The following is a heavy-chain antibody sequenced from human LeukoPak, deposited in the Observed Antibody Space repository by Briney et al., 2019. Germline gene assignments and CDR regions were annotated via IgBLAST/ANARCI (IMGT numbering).Heavy chain of an antibody. V-gene: IGHV4-39*07. CDR1: GGSISSSSYY. J-gene: IGHJ4*02. CDR2: IYYSGST. Sequence: SETLSLTCTVSGGSISSSSYYWGWIRQPPGKGLEWIGTIYYSGSTYYNPSLKSRVTISVDTSKNQFSLRLSSMTAADTAVYYCARVTGYMIEDYFDYWGQGTLVTVSS. D-gene: IGHD3-22*01. CDR3: ARVTGYMIEDYFDY.